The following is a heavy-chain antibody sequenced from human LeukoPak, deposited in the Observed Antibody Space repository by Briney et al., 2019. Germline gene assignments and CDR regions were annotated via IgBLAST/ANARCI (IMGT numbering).Heavy chain of an antibody. Sequence: ASVKVSCKASGYTFTSYGISWVRQAPGQGLEWMGWISAYNGNTNYAQKFQGRVTMTRDTSISTAYMELSRLRSDDTAVYYCARAYSSSSDAFDIWGQGTMVTVSS. D-gene: IGHD6-13*01. CDR2: ISAYNGNT. J-gene: IGHJ3*02. CDR1: GYTFTSYG. V-gene: IGHV1-18*01. CDR3: ARAYSSSSDAFDI.